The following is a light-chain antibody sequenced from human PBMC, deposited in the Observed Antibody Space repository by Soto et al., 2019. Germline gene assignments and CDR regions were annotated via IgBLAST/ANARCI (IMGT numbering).Light chain of an antibody. CDR1: SSNIGAGYD. J-gene: IGLJ1*01. CDR2: GNS. Sequence: QSVLTQPPSVSGAPGQRVTISCTGSSSNIGAGYDVHWYQQLPGTAPKLLIYGNSNRPSGVPDRFSGSKSGTSASLAITGLQAEDKADYYGQSYDSSLSDLAFGTATKVTVL. CDR3: QSYDSSLSDLA. V-gene: IGLV1-40*01.